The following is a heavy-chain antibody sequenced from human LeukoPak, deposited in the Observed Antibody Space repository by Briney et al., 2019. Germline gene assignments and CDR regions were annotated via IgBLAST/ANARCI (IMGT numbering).Heavy chain of an antibody. V-gene: IGHV3-21*01. Sequence: GGSLRLSCAASGFTFSSYSMNWVRQAPGKGLEWVSSISSSSYIYYADSVKGRFTISKDNAKNSLYLQMNSLRAEDTAVYYCATANDHDAFDIWGQGTMVAVSS. J-gene: IGHJ3*02. CDR3: ATANDHDAFDI. CDR1: GFTFSSYS. CDR2: ISSSSYI.